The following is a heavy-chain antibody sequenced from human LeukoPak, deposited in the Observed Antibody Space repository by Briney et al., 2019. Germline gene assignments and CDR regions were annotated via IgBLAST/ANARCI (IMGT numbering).Heavy chain of an antibody. V-gene: IGHV4-39*01. CDR3: ARQNPPLYYYYYMDV. CDR1: GGSISSSSYY. CDR2: IYYSGST. J-gene: IGHJ6*03. Sequence: SETLSLTCTVSGGSISSSSYYWGWIRQPRGKGLEWIGSIYYSGSTYYNPSLKSRVTISVDTSKNQFSLKLSSVTAADTAVYYCARQNPPLYYYYYMDVWGKGTTVTVSS.